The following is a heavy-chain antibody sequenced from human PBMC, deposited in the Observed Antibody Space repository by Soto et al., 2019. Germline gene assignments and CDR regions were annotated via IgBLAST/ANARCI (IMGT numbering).Heavy chain of an antibody. V-gene: IGHV4-31*03. CDR3: ARWVRGKLVVGDHWFEP. D-gene: IGHD2-15*01. CDR2: IYYSGST. Sequence: SETLSLTCTVSGVSISSGGYYCSWIRQHPWKGLEWIGYIYYSGSTYYNPSLKSRVTISVDTSKNQFSLKLSSVTAADTAVYYCARWVRGKLVVGDHWFEPWGQGTLVTVS. CDR1: GVSISSGGYY. J-gene: IGHJ5*02.